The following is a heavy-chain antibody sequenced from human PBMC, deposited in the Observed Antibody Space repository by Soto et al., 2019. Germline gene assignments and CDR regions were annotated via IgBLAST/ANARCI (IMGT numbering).Heavy chain of an antibody. V-gene: IGHV1-24*01. J-gene: IGHJ4*02. D-gene: IGHD6-19*01. CDR1: GNTPTEIS. Sequence: ASGKVSCKVSGNTPTEISIHWGLQAPGKGLEWMGGFDPEDGETIYAQKFQGRVTMTEDTSTDTAYMELSSLRSEDTAVYYCATQATLIAVAGTHYFDYWGQGTLVTVSS. CDR3: ATQATLIAVAGTHYFDY. CDR2: FDPEDGET.